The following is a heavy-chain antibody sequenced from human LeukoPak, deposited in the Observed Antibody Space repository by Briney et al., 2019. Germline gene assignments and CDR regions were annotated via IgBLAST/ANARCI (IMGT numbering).Heavy chain of an antibody. CDR3: AGEVDTAMVAFDY. CDR2: IYYSGST. V-gene: IGHV4-39*01. Sequence: SETLSLTCTVSGGSISSSSYYWGWIRQPPGKGLEWIGSIYYSGSTYYNPSLKSRVTISVDTSKNQFSLKLSSVTAADTAVYYCAGEVDTAMVAFDYWGQGTLVTVSS. D-gene: IGHD5-18*01. J-gene: IGHJ4*02. CDR1: GGSISSSSYY.